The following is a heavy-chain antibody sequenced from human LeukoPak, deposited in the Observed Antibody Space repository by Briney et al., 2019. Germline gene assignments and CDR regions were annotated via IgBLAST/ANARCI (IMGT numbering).Heavy chain of an antibody. CDR1: GFTFSSYW. CDR3: ARGFMGISGWYLGY. CDR2: INSDGSST. Sequence: GGSLRLSRAASGFTFSSYWMHWVRQAPGKGLVWVSRINSDGSSTSYADSVKGRFTISRDNAKNTLYLQMNSLRAEDTAVYYCARGFMGISGWYLGYWGQGTLVTVSS. D-gene: IGHD6-19*01. J-gene: IGHJ4*02. V-gene: IGHV3-74*01.